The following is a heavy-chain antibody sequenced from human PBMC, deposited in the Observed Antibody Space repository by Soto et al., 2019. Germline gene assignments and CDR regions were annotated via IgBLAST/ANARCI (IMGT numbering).Heavy chain of an antibody. CDR3: AIPGGDIVVVERVRYYYYGMDV. CDR1: GYTFTGYY. Sequence: VASVKVSCKASGYTFTGYYMHWVRQALGQGLEWMGWINPNSGGTNYAQKFQGRVTMTRDTSISTAYMELSRLRSDDTAVYYCAIPGGDIVVVERVRYYYYGMDVWGQGTTVTAP. D-gene: IGHD2-2*01. V-gene: IGHV1-2*02. CDR2: INPNSGGT. J-gene: IGHJ6*02.